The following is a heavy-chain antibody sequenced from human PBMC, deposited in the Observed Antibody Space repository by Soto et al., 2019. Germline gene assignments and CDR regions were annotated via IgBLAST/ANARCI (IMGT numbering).Heavy chain of an antibody. CDR3: AKVGGEGSYLDY. CDR2: ISYDGSNK. V-gene: IGHV3-30*18. Sequence: QVQLVESGGGVVQPGRSLRLSCAASGFTFSSYGMHWVRQAPGKGLEWVAVISYDGSNKYYADSVKGRFTISRDNSKNTLYLQMNSLRAEDTAVYYCAKVGGEGSYLDYWGQGTLVTVSS. D-gene: IGHD3-16*02. J-gene: IGHJ4*02. CDR1: GFTFSSYG.